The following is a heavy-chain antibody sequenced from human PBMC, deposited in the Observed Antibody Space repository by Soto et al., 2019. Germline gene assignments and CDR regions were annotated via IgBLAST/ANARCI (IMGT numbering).Heavy chain of an antibody. CDR3: SRAGKSYVTGWFDP. Sequence: SETLSLTCTVSGVSMSRYYLSWVRQPPGKGLEWIGFISYSGSTNYNPSLKSRATISIDTSKNQFSLKLTSATAADTVDYYCSRAGKSYVTGWFDPWGQGTLVTVSS. D-gene: IGHD3-10*02. V-gene: IGHV4-59*01. CDR2: ISYSGST. CDR1: GVSMSRYY. J-gene: IGHJ5*02.